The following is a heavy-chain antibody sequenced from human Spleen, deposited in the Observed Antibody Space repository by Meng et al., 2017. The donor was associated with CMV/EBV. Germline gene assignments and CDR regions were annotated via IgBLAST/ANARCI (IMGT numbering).Heavy chain of an antibody. CDR1: GGSFSGYY. D-gene: IGHD6-19*01. CDR3: ARGLFGTVAGNWFDP. J-gene: IGHJ5*02. CDR2: INHSGST. Sequence: YGGSFSGYYWSWIRQPPGKGLEWIGEINHSGSTNYNPSLKSRVTISVDTSKNQFSLKLSSVTAADTAVYYCARGLFGTVAGNWFDPWGQGTLVTVSS. V-gene: IGHV4-34*01.